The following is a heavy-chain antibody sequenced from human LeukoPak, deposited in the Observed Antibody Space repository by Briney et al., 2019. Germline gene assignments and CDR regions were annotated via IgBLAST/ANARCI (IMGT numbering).Heavy chain of an antibody. V-gene: IGHV3-7*01. D-gene: IGHD2-8*02. J-gene: IGHJ4*02. CDR2: TREDGSEK. Sequence: GGSLRLSCTASGFTFSTYWMSWVRQAPGKGLEWVANTREDGSEKYYVDSVKGRFTISRDNAKNSLFLQMNDLSAEDTAVYYCARDRRYFDTGGLGGPDYWGQGTLITVSS. CDR3: ARDRRYFDTGGLGGPDY. CDR1: GFTFSTYW.